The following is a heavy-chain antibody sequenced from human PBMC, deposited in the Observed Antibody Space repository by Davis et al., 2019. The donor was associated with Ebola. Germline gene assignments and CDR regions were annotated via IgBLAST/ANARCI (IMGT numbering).Heavy chain of an antibody. J-gene: IGHJ5*02. CDR1: GFTFSNYD. CDR2: ISYDGSNK. CDR3: AKDLHAVVAAAVGWFDP. D-gene: IGHD2-15*01. Sequence: SLKISCAASGFTFSNYDFHWVRQAPGKGLEWVAVISYDGSNKYYADSVKGRFTISRDNSKNTLYLQMNSLRAEDTAVYYCAKDLHAVVAAAVGWFDPWGQGTLVTVSS. V-gene: IGHV3-30*18.